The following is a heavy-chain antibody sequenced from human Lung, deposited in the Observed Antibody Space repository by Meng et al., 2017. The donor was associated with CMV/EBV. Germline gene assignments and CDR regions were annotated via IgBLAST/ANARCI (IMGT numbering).Heavy chain of an antibody. V-gene: IGHV4-4*02. CDR3: LRRSGGSV. D-gene: IGHD3-10*01. Sequence: QVQVRESGPALVKPSETLSLTCAVSGDSITNHNWWAWVRQPPGKGLEWIGEIPHKGSSAYNPSLKSRVSMSIDKSKNQFSLKLTSVTAADTAVYHCLRRSGGSVWGQGTLVTVSS. J-gene: IGHJ1*01. CDR1: GDSITNHNW. CDR2: IPHKGSS.